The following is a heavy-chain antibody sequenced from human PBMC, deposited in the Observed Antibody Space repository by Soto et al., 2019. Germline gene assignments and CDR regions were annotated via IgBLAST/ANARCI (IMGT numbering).Heavy chain of an antibody. Sequence: PGGSLRLSCSASGFTFSSYAMHWARQAPGKGLEYVSAISSNGGSTYYADSVKGRFTISRDNSKNTLYLQMSSLRAEDTAVYYCVKGRSSSWYDWFDPWGQGTLVPVSP. CDR2: ISSNGGST. CDR3: VKGRSSSWYDWFDP. V-gene: IGHV3-64D*06. CDR1: GFTFSSYA. J-gene: IGHJ5*02. D-gene: IGHD6-13*01.